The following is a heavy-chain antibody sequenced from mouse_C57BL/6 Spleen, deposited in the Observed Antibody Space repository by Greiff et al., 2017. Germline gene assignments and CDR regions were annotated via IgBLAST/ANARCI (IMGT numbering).Heavy chain of an antibody. CDR3: ARRGGDYYAMDY. V-gene: IGHV1-80*01. D-gene: IGHD3-3*01. J-gene: IGHJ4*01. Sequence: QVQLQQSGAELVKPGASVKISCKASGYAFSSYWMNWVKQRPGKGLEWIGQIYPGDGDTNYNGKFKGKASLTADKSSSAAYMQHSSLTSEDSAVYFGARRGGDYYAMDYWGQGTSVTVSS. CDR2: IYPGDGDT. CDR1: GYAFSSYW.